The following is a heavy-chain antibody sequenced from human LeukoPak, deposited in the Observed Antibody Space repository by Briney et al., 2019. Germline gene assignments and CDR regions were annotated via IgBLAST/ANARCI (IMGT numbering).Heavy chain of an antibody. J-gene: IGHJ3*02. CDR1: GFTFSSYS. CDR3: ARENYGGNYHDAFDI. Sequence: GGSLRLSCAASGFTFSSYSMNWVRQAPGKGLEWVSSISSSSYIYYADSVKGRFTISRDNAKNSLYLQMNSLRAEDTAVYYCARENYGGNYHDAFDIWGQGTMVTVSS. CDR2: ISSSSYI. D-gene: IGHD4-23*01. V-gene: IGHV3-21*01.